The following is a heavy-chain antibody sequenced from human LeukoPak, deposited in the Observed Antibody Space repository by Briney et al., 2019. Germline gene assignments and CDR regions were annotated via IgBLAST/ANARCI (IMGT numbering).Heavy chain of an antibody. V-gene: IGHV3-30*02. CDR3: AKEGSGWYYLDY. J-gene: IGHJ4*02. CDR1: GFSFSSYD. CDR2: IESDGSNE. Sequence: GGSLRLSCAASGFSFSSYDMHWVRQAPGKGLEWVTFIESDGSNEYYADSVKGRFIISRDNSKKTVYVQMNSLRAEDTAVYYCAKEGSGWYYLDYWGQGTVVTVSS. D-gene: IGHD6-19*01.